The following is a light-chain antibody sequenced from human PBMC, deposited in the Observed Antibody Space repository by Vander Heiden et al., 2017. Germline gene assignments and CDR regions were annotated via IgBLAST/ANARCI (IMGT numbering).Light chain of an antibody. V-gene: IGLV3-1*01. Sequence: SYELTQPPSVSVSPGQTASITCSGDKLGDKYACWYQQKPGQSPVLGIYQDSKRPSGIPERFSGSNSGNTATLNISGTQAMDEADYYCQEWDSSTASGGFGGGTKLTVL. CDR1: KLGDKY. CDR2: QDS. CDR3: QEWDSSTASGG. J-gene: IGLJ2*01.